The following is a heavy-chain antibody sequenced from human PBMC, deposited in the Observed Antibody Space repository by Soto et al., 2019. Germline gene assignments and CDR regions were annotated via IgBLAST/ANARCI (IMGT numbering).Heavy chain of an antibody. CDR1: GFSLTTSGVG. CDR2: IYWDDDK. Sequence: QITLNESGPTVVRPTETLTLTCRFSGFSLTTSGVGVGWIRQSPGKAPEWLALIYWDDDKRYSASLKSRLTITKDTSKNQVVLTVSDLDPTDTATYYCAHRVLRTVFGLVTPTALFFDFWGPGTPVAVSS. CDR3: AHRVLRTVFGLVTPTALFFDF. J-gene: IGHJ4*02. V-gene: IGHV2-5*02. D-gene: IGHD3-3*01.